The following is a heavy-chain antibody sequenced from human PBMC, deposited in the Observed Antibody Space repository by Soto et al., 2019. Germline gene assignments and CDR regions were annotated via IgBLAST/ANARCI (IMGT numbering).Heavy chain of an antibody. V-gene: IGHV4-30-4*01. Sequence: SETLSLTCTVSGGSISSGVYYWSWIRQPPGNGLEWIGYIYYSGSTYYNPSLKSRVTISVDTSKNQFSLKLSSVTAADTAVYYCARADYYGSGSYYYYYCGMDVWGQVTRVTVSS. J-gene: IGHJ6*02. CDR3: ARADYYGSGSYYYYYCGMDV. CDR1: GGSISSGVYY. D-gene: IGHD3-10*01. CDR2: IYYSGST.